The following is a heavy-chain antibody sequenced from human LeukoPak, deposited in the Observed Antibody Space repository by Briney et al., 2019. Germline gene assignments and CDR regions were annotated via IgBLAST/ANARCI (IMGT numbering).Heavy chain of an antibody. Sequence: GGSLRLSCAASGFTVSSNEMSWVRQAPGKGLEWVSSISGGSTYYADSRKGRFTISRDNSKNTLHLQMNSLGAEDTAVYYCARVMSASVWRSYGSYYYYYYMDIWGKGTTVTVSS. J-gene: IGHJ6*03. D-gene: IGHD3-16*01. CDR1: GFTVSSNE. CDR3: ARVMSASVWRSYGSYYYYYYMDI. CDR2: ISGGST. V-gene: IGHV3-38-3*01.